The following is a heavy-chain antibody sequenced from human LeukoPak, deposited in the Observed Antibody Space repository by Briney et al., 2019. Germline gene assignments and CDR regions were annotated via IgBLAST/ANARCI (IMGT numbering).Heavy chain of an antibody. CDR3: ARGGELIDY. CDR1: GASISGSGYY. J-gene: IGHJ4*02. V-gene: IGHV4-39*02. CDR2: IYSSGST. D-gene: IGHD3-10*01. Sequence: PSETLSLTCTVSGASISGSGYYWGWIRQPPGKGLEWIGSIYSSGSTYYNASLQSRVTISIETSKNQISLRLNSVTAADTAVYYCARGGELIDYWGQGTLVTVSS.